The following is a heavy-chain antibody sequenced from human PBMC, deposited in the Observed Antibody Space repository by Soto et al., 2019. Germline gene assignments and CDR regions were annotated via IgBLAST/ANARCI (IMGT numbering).Heavy chain of an antibody. D-gene: IGHD6-13*01. J-gene: IGHJ4*02. V-gene: IGHV3-53*01. CDR3: ARVSQRYSSSCYLDY. Sequence: PGGSLRLSCAASGFTVSSNYMSWVRQAPGKGLEWVSVIYSGGSTYYADSVKGRFTISRDNSKNTLYLQMNSLRAEDTAVYYCARVSQRYSSSCYLDYWGQGTLVTVSS. CDR2: IYSGGST. CDR1: GFTVSSNY.